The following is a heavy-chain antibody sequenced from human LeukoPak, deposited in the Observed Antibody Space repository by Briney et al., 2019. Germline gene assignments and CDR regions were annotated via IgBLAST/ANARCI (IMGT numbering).Heavy chain of an antibody. CDR3: ANDLGWIQLNLG. D-gene: IGHD5-18*01. J-gene: IGHJ4*02. CDR1: GFTFSSYG. V-gene: IGHV3-23*01. CDR2: ITGHGDTT. Sequence: GGSLRLSCAGSGFTFSSYGMHWVRQAPGKGLEWVSGITGHGDTTYYADSVKGRFTISRDNSRNTAYLQMNSLRAEDTAVYYCANDLGWIQLNLGRGQGTLVTVSS.